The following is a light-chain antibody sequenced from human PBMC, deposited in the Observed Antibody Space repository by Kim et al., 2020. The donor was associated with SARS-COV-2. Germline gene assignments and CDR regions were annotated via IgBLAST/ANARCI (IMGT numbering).Light chain of an antibody. Sequence: SPGQTVSIPCSGDELGDKYVFWFQQKAGQSPVLVIYQDIKRPSGIPERFSASNSGNTATLTISGTQATDEADYYCQAWDSGTVVVFGGGTQLTVL. V-gene: IGLV3-1*01. CDR2: QDI. CDR3: QAWDSGTVVV. CDR1: ELGDKY. J-gene: IGLJ3*02.